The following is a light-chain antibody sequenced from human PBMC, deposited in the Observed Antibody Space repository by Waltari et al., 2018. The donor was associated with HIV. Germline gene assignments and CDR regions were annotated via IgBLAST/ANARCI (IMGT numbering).Light chain of an antibody. CDR3: QSVDSDSSYWV. J-gene: IGLJ3*02. Sequence: SYELTHPPSVSVSPGPTARITCSVNALPTEYAYWYQQKPGRAPLVIIYKDTERPSGIPERFSGSSSGTIVTLTISGVQAEDEADYYCQSVDSDSSYWVFGGGTKVTVL. V-gene: IGLV3-25*03. CDR1: ALPTEY. CDR2: KDT.